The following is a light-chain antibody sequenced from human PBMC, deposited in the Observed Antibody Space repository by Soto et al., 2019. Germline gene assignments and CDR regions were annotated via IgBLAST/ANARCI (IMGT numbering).Light chain of an antibody. CDR1: SSDIGADDF. J-gene: IGLJ1*01. CDR2: EVS. V-gene: IGLV2-14*01. Sequence: QSALTQPASVSGSPGQSITISCTGTSSDIGADDFVSWYQQHPGKAPKLMIYEVSNRPSGVSNRFSGSKSGNTASLTISGLQAEDEADYHCSSYTSSSTLVFGTGTKLTVL. CDR3: SSYTSSSTLV.